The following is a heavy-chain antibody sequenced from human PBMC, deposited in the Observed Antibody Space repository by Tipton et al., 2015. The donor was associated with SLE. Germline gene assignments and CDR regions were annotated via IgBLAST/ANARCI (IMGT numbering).Heavy chain of an antibody. CDR3: AYLKEGSSYYYYGMDV. J-gene: IGHJ6*02. Sequence: TLSLTCTVSGGSISSSSYYWGWFRQPPGKGLEWIGSIYYSGSTSYNPSLKSRATISVDTSKNQFSLKLSSVTAADTAVYYCAYLKEGSSYYYYGMDVWGQGTTVTVSS. CDR1: GGSISSSSYY. V-gene: IGHV4-39*07. D-gene: IGHD6-6*01. CDR2: IYYSGST.